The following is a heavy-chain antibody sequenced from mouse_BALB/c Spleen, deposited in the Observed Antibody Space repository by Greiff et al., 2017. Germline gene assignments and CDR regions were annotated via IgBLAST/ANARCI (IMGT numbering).Heavy chain of an antibody. Sequence: EVQRVESGGGLVQPGGSRKLSCAASGFTFSSFGMHWVRQAPEKGLEWVAYISSGSSTIYYADTVKGRFTISRDNPKNTLFLQMTSLRSEDTAMYYCARGDGYSLHWYFDVWGAGTTVTVSS. CDR1: GFTFSSFG. J-gene: IGHJ1*01. CDR3: ARGDGYSLHWYFDV. D-gene: IGHD2-3*01. V-gene: IGHV5-17*02. CDR2: ISSGSSTI.